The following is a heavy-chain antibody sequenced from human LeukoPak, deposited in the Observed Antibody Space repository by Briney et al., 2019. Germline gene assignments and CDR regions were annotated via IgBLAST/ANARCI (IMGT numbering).Heavy chain of an antibody. Sequence: QAGGSLRLSCAASGFTFSSYAMRWVRQAPGKGLEWVSAISGSGGSTYYADSVKGRFTISRDNSKNTLYLQMNSLRAEDTAVYYCARSSGYYYVPDWFDPWGQGTLVTVSS. CDR1: GFTFSSYA. V-gene: IGHV3-23*01. CDR2: ISGSGGST. CDR3: ARSSGYYYVPDWFDP. D-gene: IGHD3-22*01. J-gene: IGHJ5*02.